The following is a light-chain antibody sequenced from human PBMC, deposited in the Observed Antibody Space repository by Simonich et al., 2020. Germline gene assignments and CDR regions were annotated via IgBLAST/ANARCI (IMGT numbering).Light chain of an antibody. CDR2: EGR. CDR3: SSYTSSSWV. V-gene: IGLV2-14*02. J-gene: IGLJ3*02. Sequence: QSALTQPASVSGSPGQSIPISCTGTSRDVGSYNLVSWYHQPPGKAPRLMIYEGRKRPSGVPNRFSGSKSCNTASLTISGLQAEDEADYYCSSYTSSSWVFGGGTKLTVL. CDR1: SRDVGSYNL.